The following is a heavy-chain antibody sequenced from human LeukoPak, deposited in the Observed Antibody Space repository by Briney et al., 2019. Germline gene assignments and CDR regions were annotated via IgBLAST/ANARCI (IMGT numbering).Heavy chain of an antibody. D-gene: IGHD5-18*01. J-gene: IGHJ5*02. V-gene: IGHV1-2*02. CDR2: INPNNGVT. CDR3: AREGDTAVDTNWFDP. CDR1: GYSFTDYY. Sequence: ASVKVSRKASGYSFTDYYIHWVRQAPGQGPEWMGWINPNNGVTKYAQKFQARVTMTRDTSISTAYMELSRLTSGDTAVYYCAREGDTAVDTNWFDPWGQGTLVAVSS.